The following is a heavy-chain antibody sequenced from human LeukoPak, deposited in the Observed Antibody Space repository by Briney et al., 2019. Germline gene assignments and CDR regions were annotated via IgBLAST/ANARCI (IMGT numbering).Heavy chain of an antibody. Sequence: KTSETLSLTCTVSGGSISSYYWSWIRQPPGKGLEWIGYIYYSGSTNYNPSLKSRVTISVDTSKNQFSLKLSSVTAADTAVYYCARGGELRDLDYWGQGTLVTVSS. J-gene: IGHJ4*02. CDR2: IYYSGST. D-gene: IGHD1-26*01. CDR1: GGSISSYY. V-gene: IGHV4-59*08. CDR3: ARGGELRDLDY.